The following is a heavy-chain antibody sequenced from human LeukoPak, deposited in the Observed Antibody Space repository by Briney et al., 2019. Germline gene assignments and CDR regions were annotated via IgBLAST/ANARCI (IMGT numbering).Heavy chain of an antibody. V-gene: IGHV3-30*03. Sequence: PGRSLRLSCAASGFTFSSYAMHWVRQAPGKGLEWVAVVSYDGSNKYYADSVKGRFTISRDNSKNTLYLQMNSLRAEDTAVYYCAEGARYYYYMDVWGKGTTVTVSS. CDR2: VSYDGSNK. CDR1: GFTFSSYA. D-gene: IGHD3-16*01. J-gene: IGHJ6*03. CDR3: AEGARYYYYMDV.